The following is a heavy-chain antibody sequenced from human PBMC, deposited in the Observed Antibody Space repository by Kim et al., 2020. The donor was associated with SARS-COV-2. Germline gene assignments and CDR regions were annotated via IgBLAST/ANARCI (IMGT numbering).Heavy chain of an antibody. CDR3: AREGDYGDYGQIDY. V-gene: IGHV3-30*01. Sequence: ADSVTGQCTITRDNYKNKLYLKMNSLRAGDTAMYYCAREGDYGDYGQIDYWGQGTLVTVSS. J-gene: IGHJ4*02. D-gene: IGHD4-17*01.